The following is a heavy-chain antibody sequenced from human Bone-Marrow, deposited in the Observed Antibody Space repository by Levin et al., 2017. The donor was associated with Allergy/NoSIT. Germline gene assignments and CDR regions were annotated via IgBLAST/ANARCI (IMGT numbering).Heavy chain of an antibody. CDR1: GFTFSSYA. CDR2: ISGSGGST. Sequence: GESLKISCAASGFTFSSYAMSWVRQAPGKGLEWVSAISGSGGSTYYADSVKGRFTISRDNSKNTLYLQMNSLRAEDTAVYYCAKSLEDDSSGSPNLWYYYGMDVWGQGTTVTVSS. V-gene: IGHV3-23*01. CDR3: AKSLEDDSSGSPNLWYYYGMDV. J-gene: IGHJ6*02. D-gene: IGHD3-22*01.